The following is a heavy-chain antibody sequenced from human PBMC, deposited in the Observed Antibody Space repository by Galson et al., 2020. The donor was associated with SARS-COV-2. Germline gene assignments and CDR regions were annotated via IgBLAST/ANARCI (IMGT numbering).Heavy chain of an antibody. D-gene: IGHD1-1*01. CDR3: APQLERREYYYYGMDV. CDR2: ISSSSSYI. CDR1: GFTFSSYS. J-gene: IGHJ6*02. V-gene: IGHV3-21*01. Sequence: GGSLRLSCAASGFTFSSYSMNWVRQAPGKGLEWDSSISSSSSYIYYADSVKGRFTISRDNAKNSLYLKMNSLRAEDTAVYYCAPQLERREYYYYGMDVWGQGTTVTVSS.